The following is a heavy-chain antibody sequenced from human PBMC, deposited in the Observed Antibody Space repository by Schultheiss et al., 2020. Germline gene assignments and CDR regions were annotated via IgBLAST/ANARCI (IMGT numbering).Heavy chain of an antibody. V-gene: IGHV1-2*02. Sequence: ASVKVSCKASGYTFTDYYMHWVRQAPGQGPEWMGWIDPNSGGTNYAQKFQGRVTMTTDTSTSTAYMELRSLRSDDTAVYYCAREIAAAGAIDYWGQGTLVTVSS. CDR3: AREIAAAGAIDY. CDR2: IDPNSGGT. CDR1: GYTFTDYY. D-gene: IGHD6-13*01. J-gene: IGHJ4*02.